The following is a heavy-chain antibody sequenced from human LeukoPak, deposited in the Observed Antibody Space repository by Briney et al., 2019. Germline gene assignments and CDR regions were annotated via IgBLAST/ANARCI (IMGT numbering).Heavy chain of an antibody. V-gene: IGHV3-64*01. CDR3: ARVDYGSGCDS. J-gene: IGHJ4*02. CDR1: GFTFSSYS. D-gene: IGHD4/OR15-4a*01. Sequence: GGSLRLSCAASGFTFSSYSMHWVRQAAGKGLEFVSAISSNGGNTYYAKSVKGRFTISRDISKNTLYLQMGSLRPEDMAVYYCARVDYGSGCDSWGQGTLVTVSS. CDR2: ISSNGGNT.